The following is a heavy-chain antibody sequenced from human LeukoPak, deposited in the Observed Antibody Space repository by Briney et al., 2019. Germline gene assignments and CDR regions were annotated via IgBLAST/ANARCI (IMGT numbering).Heavy chain of an antibody. CDR1: GFTFSSYS. Sequence: GGSLRLSCAASGFTFSSYSMNWVRQAPGKGLEWVSSIYSSGTYIYYADSVKGRFTISRDNAKISLYLQMNSLRAEDTAVYYCARSRTGPNWFDPWGQGTLVTVSS. V-gene: IGHV3-21*01. J-gene: IGHJ5*02. D-gene: IGHD1-14*01. CDR3: ARSRTGPNWFDP. CDR2: IYSSGTYI.